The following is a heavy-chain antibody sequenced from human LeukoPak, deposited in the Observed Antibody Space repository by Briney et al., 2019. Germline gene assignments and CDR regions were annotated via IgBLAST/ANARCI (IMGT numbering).Heavy chain of an antibody. V-gene: IGHV3-7*03. Sequence: GGSLRLSCAASGFTFRHYWMTWVRQAPGKGLEWVANIDQDGTERNYVDSVKGRFTVSRDNAENSVYLQMDSLRADDTAMYYCARDVRITMVALDHWGQGTPGADSS. CDR1: GFTFRHYW. J-gene: IGHJ4*02. D-gene: IGHD2-15*01. CDR2: IDQDGTER. CDR3: ARDVRITMVALDH.